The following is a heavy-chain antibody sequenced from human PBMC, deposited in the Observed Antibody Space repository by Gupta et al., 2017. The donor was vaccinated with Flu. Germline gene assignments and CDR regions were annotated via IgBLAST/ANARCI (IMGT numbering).Heavy chain of an antibody. V-gene: IGHV4-59*01. J-gene: IGHJ6*02. CDR2: IYYSGST. CDR3: ARETGKGGGGMDV. D-gene: IGHD1-1*01. CDR1: GGSISSYY. Sequence: QVQLQESGPGLVKPSETLSLTCTVSGGSISSYYWSWIRQPPGKGLEWIGYIYYSGSTNYNPSLKSRVTISVDTSKNQFSLKLSSVTAADTAVYYCARETGKGGGGMDVWGQGTTVTVSS.